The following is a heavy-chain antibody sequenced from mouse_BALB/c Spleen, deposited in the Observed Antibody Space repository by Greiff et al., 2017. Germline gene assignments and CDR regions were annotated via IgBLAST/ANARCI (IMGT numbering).Heavy chain of an antibody. CDR3: ARSYDGYSAWIAY. V-gene: IGHV3-8*02. CDR2: ISYSGST. Sequence: EVQLQQSGPSLVKPSQTLSLTCSVTGDSITSGYWNWIRKFPGNKLEYMGYISYSGSTYYNPSLKSRISITRDTSKNQYYLQLNSVTTEDTATYYCARSYDGYSAWIAYWGQGTLVTVSA. CDR1: GDSITSGY. D-gene: IGHD2-3*01. J-gene: IGHJ3*01.